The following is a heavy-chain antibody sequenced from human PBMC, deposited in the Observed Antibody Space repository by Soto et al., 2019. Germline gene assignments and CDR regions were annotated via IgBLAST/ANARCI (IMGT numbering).Heavy chain of an antibody. Sequence: ASVKVSCKSSGYTFVTYGITWVRQAPGQDLEWLGWISLYNDEIRYAQTLRGRVTLTRDTATSTVYMELTSLTPDDTAVYYCARGRVVVPAAVMFNCLDPWGQGALVTVSS. V-gene: IGHV1-18*04. CDR1: GYTFVTYG. CDR3: ARGRVVVPAAVMFNCLDP. D-gene: IGHD2-2*01. CDR2: ISLYNDEI. J-gene: IGHJ5*02.